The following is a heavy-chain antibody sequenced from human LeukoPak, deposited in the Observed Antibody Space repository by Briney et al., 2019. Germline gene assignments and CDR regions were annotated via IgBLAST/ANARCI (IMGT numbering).Heavy chain of an antibody. Sequence: ASVKVSCKASGYTFTSYGISWVRQAPGQGLEWMGWISAYNGNTNYAQKLQGRVTMTTDTSTSTAYMELSSLRSEDTAVYFCARPLTYYYETTDYPRPHFFDYWGQGTLVTVSS. J-gene: IGHJ4*02. CDR1: GYTFTSYG. CDR2: ISAYNGNT. D-gene: IGHD3-3*01. CDR3: ARPLTYYYETTDYPRPHFFDY. V-gene: IGHV1-18*01.